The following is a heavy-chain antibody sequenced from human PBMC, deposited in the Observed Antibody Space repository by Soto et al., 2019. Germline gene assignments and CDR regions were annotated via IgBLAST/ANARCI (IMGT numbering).Heavy chain of an antibody. CDR2: ISGDRAYI. CDR3: ARQVYTVVTPIDF. D-gene: IGHD2-21*02. V-gene: IGHV3-48*02. Sequence: EVQLLESGGGLVQPGGSLRLSCAASGFTFSAYSMNWVRQASGQGLEWLSYISGDRAYIYYADSDRGRFTISGDNAENSLYLQMDNLRDEDTAVYYCARQVYTVVTPIDFWGQGTQVTVSS. CDR1: GFTFSAYS. J-gene: IGHJ4*02.